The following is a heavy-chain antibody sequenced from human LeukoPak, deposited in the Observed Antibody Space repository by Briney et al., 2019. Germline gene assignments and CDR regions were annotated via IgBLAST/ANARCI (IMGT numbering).Heavy chain of an antibody. CDR3: AKNSNDCSGGSCYADYLYFDY. D-gene: IGHD2-15*01. CDR2: MIASGGST. V-gene: IGHV3-23*01. CDR1: GFTFNSYA. J-gene: IGHJ4*02. Sequence: GRSLRLSCAASGFTFNSYAMSWVRQAPGKGLEWVSGMIASGGSTYSAGSVKGRFTISRDNSKNTLYLQMNSLRAEDTAVYYCAKNSNDCSGGSCYADYLYFDYWGQGTLVTVSS.